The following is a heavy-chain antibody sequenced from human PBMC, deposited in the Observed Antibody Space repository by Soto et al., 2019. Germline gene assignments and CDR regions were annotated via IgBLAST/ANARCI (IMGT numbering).Heavy chain of an antibody. V-gene: IGHV1-18*01. CDR2: ISAYNGNT. J-gene: IGHJ6*03. CDR1: GYTFTSYG. Sequence: ASVKVSCKASGYTFTSYGISWVRQAPGQGLEWMGWISAYNGNTNYAQKLQGRVTMTTDTSTSTAYMELRSLRSDDTAVYYCARLMGDYYYYYYMDVWGKATTVTVSS. CDR3: ARLMGDYYYYYYMDV. D-gene: IGHD2-8*01.